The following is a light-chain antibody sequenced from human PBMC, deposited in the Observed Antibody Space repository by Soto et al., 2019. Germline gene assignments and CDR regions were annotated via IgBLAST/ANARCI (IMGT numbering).Light chain of an antibody. J-gene: IGKJ5*01. CDR2: GAS. V-gene: IGKV3-15*01. Sequence: PGESATLSCRASQTVSSFLAWYQQRPGQSPRLLISGASTRATGIPARFSGSGSGTEFTLTISSLQSEDFAVYYCQQYNNWPPITFGQGTRLEIK. CDR3: QQYNNWPPIT. CDR1: QTVSSF.